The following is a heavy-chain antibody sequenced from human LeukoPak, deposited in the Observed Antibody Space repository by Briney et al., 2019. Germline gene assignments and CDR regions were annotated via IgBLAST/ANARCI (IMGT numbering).Heavy chain of an antibody. D-gene: IGHD3-22*01. CDR2: IYYSGST. CDR1: GGSISSGGYY. V-gene: IGHV4-31*03. Sequence: SETLSLTCTVSGGSISSGGYYWSWIRQHPGKGLEWIGYIYYSGSTYYNPSLKSRVTISVDTSKNQFSLKLSSVTAADTAVYYCARSGDHYYDSSGRFDYWGQGTLVTVSS. CDR3: ARSGDHYYDSSGRFDY. J-gene: IGHJ4*02.